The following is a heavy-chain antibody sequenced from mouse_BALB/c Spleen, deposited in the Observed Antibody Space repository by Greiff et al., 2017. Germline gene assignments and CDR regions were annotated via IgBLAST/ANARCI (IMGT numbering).Heavy chain of an antibody. J-gene: IGHJ3*01. CDR1: GYSITSGYY. CDR3: ARESMITTAWFAY. D-gene: IGHD2-4*01. CDR2: ISYDGSN. V-gene: IGHV3-6*02. Sequence: EVHLVESGPGLVKPSQSLSLTCSVTGYSITSGYYWNWIRQFPGNKLEWMGYISYDGSNNYNPSLKNRISITRDTSKNQFFLKLNSVTTEDTATYYCARESMITTAWFAYWGQGTLVTVSA.